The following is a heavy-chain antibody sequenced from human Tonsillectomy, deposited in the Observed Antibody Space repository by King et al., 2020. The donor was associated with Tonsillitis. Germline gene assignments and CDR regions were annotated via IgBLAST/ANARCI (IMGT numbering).Heavy chain of an antibody. CDR1: GYTLTGHY. CDR3: ATVAVASDALTTDTSAYRHVRR. J-gene: IGHJ1*01. D-gene: IGHD3-16*01. CDR2: LNPISGDT. V-gene: IGHV1-2*02. Sequence: VQLVESGAEVRKPGASVSVSCKASGYTLTGHYLHWVRQAPGQGLEWMGWLNPISGDTNYALEFQGRVTMSTDMSLTTAYMGLSSLRTDDTAVYYCATVAVASDALTTDTSAYRHVRRWGQGTLVTVSS.